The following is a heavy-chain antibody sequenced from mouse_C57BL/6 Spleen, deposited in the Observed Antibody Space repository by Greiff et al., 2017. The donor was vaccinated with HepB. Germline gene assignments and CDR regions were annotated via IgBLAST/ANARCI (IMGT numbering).Heavy chain of an antibody. D-gene: IGHD1-1*01. CDR2: IYWDDDK. V-gene: IGHV8-12*01. J-gene: IGHJ4*01. Sequence: QVTLKVSGPGLLQSSQPLSLPCSFSGFSLRTSGMGLSWIRQPSGKGLEWLAHIYWDDDKRYNPSLKSRLTISKDTSRNQVFLKITSVDTADTATYYCARDYYGSMDYWGQGTSVTVSS. CDR3: ARDYYGSMDY. CDR1: GFSLRTSGMG.